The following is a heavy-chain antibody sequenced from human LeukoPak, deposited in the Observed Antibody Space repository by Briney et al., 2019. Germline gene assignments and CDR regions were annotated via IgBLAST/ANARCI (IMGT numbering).Heavy chain of an antibody. CDR1: GGSISSYY. D-gene: IGHD3-10*01. V-gene: IGHV4-34*01. CDR2: INHSGST. CDR3: ARDPQYGSGSYYNSDQYYFDY. Sequence: PSETLSLTCTVSGGSISSYYWSWIRQPPGKGLEWIGEINHSGSTNYNPSLKSRVTISVDTSKNQFSLKLSSVTAADTAVYYCARDPQYGSGSYYNSDQYYFDYWGQGTLVTVSS. J-gene: IGHJ4*02.